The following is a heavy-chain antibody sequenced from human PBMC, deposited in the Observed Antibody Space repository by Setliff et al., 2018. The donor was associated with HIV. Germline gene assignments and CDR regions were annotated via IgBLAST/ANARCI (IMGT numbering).Heavy chain of an antibody. CDR1: GGSINSGAYL. CDR3: APRQHKYGFL. J-gene: IGHJ4*02. Sequence: PSETLSLTCTVSGGSINSGAYLWAWIRQPAGKGLEWIGRIFRAGNATYNPSLKSRAILSVDTSQNQFSLQLKHVTAADTALYYCAPRQHKYGFLWGQGTLVTVSS. D-gene: IGHD3-10*01. V-gene: IGHV4-61*02. CDR2: IFRAGNA.